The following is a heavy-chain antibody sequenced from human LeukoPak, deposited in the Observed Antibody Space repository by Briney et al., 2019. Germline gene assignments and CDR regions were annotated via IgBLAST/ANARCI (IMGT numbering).Heavy chain of an antibody. Sequence: SETLSLTCTVSGDSISSRSYYWGWIRQPPGKGLEWIGTIFYRGSTYYNLSLKSRVTISADTSKNQFSLKLTSVTVADTAVYYCARVETAEPAEFPFGRGMDVWGQGTTVTVSS. J-gene: IGHJ6*02. CDR1: GDSISSRSYY. D-gene: IGHD5-18*01. V-gene: IGHV4-39*07. CDR3: ARVETAEPAEFPFGRGMDV. CDR2: IFYRGST.